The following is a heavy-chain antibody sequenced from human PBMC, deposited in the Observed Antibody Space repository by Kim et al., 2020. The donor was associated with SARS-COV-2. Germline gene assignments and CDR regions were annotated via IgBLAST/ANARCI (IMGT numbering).Heavy chain of an antibody. V-gene: IGHV4-39*01. D-gene: IGHD3-22*01. CDR2: IYHSGST. CDR3: ARLPHDSSGYIDS. Sequence: SETLSLTCTVSGDSISNSFYYWGWIRQPPGKGLEWIGSIYHSGSTYDNPSLKSRVNISLDTSKNQFSLKLSSVTAADTAVYYCARLPHDSSGYIDSWGQGTLVTVSS. CDR1: GDSISNSFYY. J-gene: IGHJ4*02.